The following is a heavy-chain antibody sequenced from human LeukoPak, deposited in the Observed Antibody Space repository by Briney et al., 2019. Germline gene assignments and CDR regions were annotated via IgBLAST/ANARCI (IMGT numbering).Heavy chain of an antibody. CDR3: AKDGEGYSSSWFDY. CDR1: GFTFSSYA. V-gene: IGHV3-23*01. J-gene: IGHJ4*02. Sequence: GGSLRLSCAASGFTFSSYAMSWVRQAPGKGLEWVSAISGSGGSTYYADSVKGWFTISRDNSKNTLYLQMNSLRAEDTAVYYCAKDGEGYSSSWFDYWGQGTLVTVSS. D-gene: IGHD6-13*01. CDR2: ISGSGGST.